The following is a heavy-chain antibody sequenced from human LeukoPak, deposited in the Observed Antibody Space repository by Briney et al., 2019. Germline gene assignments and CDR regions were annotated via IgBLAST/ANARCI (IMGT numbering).Heavy chain of an antibody. D-gene: IGHD4-23*01. Sequence: GGSLRLSCAASGFTFRSYGMYWVRQAPGKGLEWVADIRHDESSKYYADTVKGRFTISRDNSKSTLYLQMNSLRADDTAVYYCAKPMGGNPPSNFDYWGQGTLVTVSS. CDR1: GFTFRSYG. J-gene: IGHJ4*02. CDR3: AKPMGGNPPSNFDY. CDR2: IRHDESSK. V-gene: IGHV3-30*02.